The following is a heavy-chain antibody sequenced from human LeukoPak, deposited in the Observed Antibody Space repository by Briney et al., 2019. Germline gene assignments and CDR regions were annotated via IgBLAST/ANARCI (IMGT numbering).Heavy chain of an antibody. V-gene: IGHV4-38-2*02. Sequence: PSETLSLTCNVSGGSISSYYWGWIRQPPRKGLEWIGSIYHNGNTYYNPSLKSRVTISVDTSKNEFSLKLSSVTAADTAVYYCAREAGYSSSWYFYWGQGTLVTVSS. D-gene: IGHD6-13*01. CDR1: GGSISSYY. J-gene: IGHJ4*02. CDR2: IYHNGNT. CDR3: AREAGYSSSWYFY.